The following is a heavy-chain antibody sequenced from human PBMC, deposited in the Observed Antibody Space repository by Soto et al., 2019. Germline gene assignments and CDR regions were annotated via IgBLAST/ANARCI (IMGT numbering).Heavy chain of an antibody. J-gene: IGHJ6*02. CDR1: GYTFTNYG. V-gene: IGHV1-18*01. Sequence: QVQLVQSGAEVKKPGASVKVSCKASGYTFTNYGISWVRQAPGQGLEWMGWISTYNGNTNSAQKLQGRVSMATDTTTTTAYMERRSLRSDDTDAYYCARARAVAGPNYGMDVWGQGTTVTVSS. CDR3: ARARAVAGPNYGMDV. D-gene: IGHD6-19*01. CDR2: ISTYNGNT.